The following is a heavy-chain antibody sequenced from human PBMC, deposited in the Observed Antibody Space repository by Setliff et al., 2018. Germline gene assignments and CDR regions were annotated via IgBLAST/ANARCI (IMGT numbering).Heavy chain of an antibody. CDR1: GFSFTIYA. J-gene: IGHJ4*02. D-gene: IGHD3-10*01. CDR3: ARMGSGSLPVIDY. Sequence: LRLSCVASGFSFTIYAMGWVRKAPGQGLEWVSAISDNGGSAFYSDSVKGRLTISRDNSMNTLYLQMTSLRAEDTALYYCARMGSGSLPVIDYWGQGSLVTVSS. CDR2: ISDNGGSA. V-gene: IGHV3-23*01.